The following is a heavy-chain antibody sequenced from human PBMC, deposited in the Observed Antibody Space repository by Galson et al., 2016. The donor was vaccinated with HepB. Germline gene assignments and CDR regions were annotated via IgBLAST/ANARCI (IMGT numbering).Heavy chain of an antibody. Sequence: SLRLSCAAPGFTFSNSGMHWVRQAPGKGLEWVTVISYDGFNTYYADSVKGRFTISRDNSKNTLYLQMNNLRAEDTAVYHCAKDLVPSTTDYYYGMDVWGTGTTVAVSA. J-gene: IGHJ6*04. D-gene: IGHD2/OR15-2a*01. V-gene: IGHV3-30*18. CDR2: ISYDGFNT. CDR1: GFTFSNSG. CDR3: AKDLVPSTTDYYYGMDV.